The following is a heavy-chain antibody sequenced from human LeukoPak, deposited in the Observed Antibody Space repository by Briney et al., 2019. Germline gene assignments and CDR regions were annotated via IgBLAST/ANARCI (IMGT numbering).Heavy chain of an antibody. CDR3: ARSSGSDY. CDR1: GLTLSSYN. J-gene: IGHJ4*02. V-gene: IGHV3-48*02. CDR2: ISSSSTTI. D-gene: IGHD6-19*01. Sequence: QPGGFLRLSCAAAGLTLSSYNMSWGRQPRGEGMGWVSYISSSSTTIYYADSVKGRFTISRDNAKNSLYLQMNSLRDEDTAVYYCARSSGSDYWGQGTLVTVSS.